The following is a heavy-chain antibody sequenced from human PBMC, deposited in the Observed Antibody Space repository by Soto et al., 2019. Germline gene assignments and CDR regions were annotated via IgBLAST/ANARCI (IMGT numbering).Heavy chain of an antibody. D-gene: IGHD3-3*01. Sequence: EVQLLESGGGLVQPGGSLRLSCAASGFTFSNHAMNWVRQAPGKGLEWVSGISGSGGSTYYADSVKGRFTISRDNSKNTLYLQMTSLRAEDTAVYYCASYYDFWSGYFREGIWGQGTMVTVSS. V-gene: IGHV3-23*01. CDR3: ASYYDFWSGYFREGI. J-gene: IGHJ3*02. CDR2: ISGSGGST. CDR1: GFTFSNHA.